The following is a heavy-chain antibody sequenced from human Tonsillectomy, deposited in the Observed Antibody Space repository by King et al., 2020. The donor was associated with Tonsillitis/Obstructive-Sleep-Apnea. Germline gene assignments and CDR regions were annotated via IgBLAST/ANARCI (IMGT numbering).Heavy chain of an antibody. CDR2: IYSGGST. Sequence: VQLVESGGGLIQPGGSLRLSYAASELTVSSNYMSWVRQAPGKGLEWVSIIYSGGSTYYADSAKGRFTISRDNSKNTLYLQMNSLRAEDTAVYYCARAEGYYDFWSGYYKEVSGYYMDVWGKGTTVTVSS. V-gene: IGHV3-53*01. D-gene: IGHD3-3*01. CDR3: ARAEGYYDFWSGYYKEVSGYYMDV. J-gene: IGHJ6*03. CDR1: ELTVSSNY.